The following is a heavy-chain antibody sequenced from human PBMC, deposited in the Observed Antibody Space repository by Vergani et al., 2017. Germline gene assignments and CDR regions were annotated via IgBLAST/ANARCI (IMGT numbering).Heavy chain of an antibody. Sequence: QLQLQESGPGLVKPSETLSLTCTVSGGSISSSSYYWGWLRQPPGKGLEWIGSIYYSGSTYYNPSLKSRVTISVDTSKNQFSLKLSSVTAADTAVYYCARHSWDLSAAGINFDYWGQGTLVTVSS. CDR3: ARHSWDLSAAGINFDY. CDR2: IYYSGST. V-gene: IGHV4-39*01. D-gene: IGHD6-13*01. J-gene: IGHJ4*02. CDR1: GGSISSSSYY.